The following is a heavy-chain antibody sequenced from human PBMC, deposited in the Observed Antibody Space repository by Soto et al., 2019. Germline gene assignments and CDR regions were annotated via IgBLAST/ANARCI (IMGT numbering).Heavy chain of an antibody. D-gene: IGHD4-17*01. CDR1: GFTFRNYG. V-gene: IGHV3-33*01. CDR3: ARGYYGGNSDFDY. CDR2: IWYDGSNT. Sequence: QVQLVESGGGVVQPGRSLRLSCAASGFTFRNYGMHWVRQAPGKGLECVAVIWYDGSNTYYGDSVKGRFTISRDNFKNTLYLQMNSRRAEDTAIYYCARGYYGGNSDFDYWGQGTQVIVSS. J-gene: IGHJ4*02.